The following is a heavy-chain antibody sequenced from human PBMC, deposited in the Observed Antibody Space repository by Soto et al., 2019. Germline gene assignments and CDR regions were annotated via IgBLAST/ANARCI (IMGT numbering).Heavy chain of an antibody. J-gene: IGHJ6*02. CDR3: ARRGYCSSTSCLHKTYYYYYYGMDV. Sequence: SETLSLTCAVYGGSFSGYYWSWIRQPPGKGLEWIGEINHSGSTNYNPSLKSRVTISVDTSKNQFSLKLSSVTAADTAVYYCARRGYCSSTSCLHKTYYYYYYGMDVRGQGTTVTVSS. CDR1: GGSFSGYY. D-gene: IGHD2-2*01. V-gene: IGHV4-34*01. CDR2: INHSGST.